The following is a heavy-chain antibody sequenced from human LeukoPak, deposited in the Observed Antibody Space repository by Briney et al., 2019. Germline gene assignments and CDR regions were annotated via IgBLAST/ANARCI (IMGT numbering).Heavy chain of an antibody. Sequence: GGSLRLSCAASGFTVSSSYMSWVRQAPGKGLEWVSAISGSGGSTYYADSVKGRFTISRDNSKNTLYLQMNSLRAEDTAVYYCAKAGPAAIPNWFDPWGQGTLVTVSS. CDR3: AKAGPAAIPNWFDP. D-gene: IGHD2-2*02. J-gene: IGHJ5*02. CDR2: ISGSGGST. V-gene: IGHV3-23*01. CDR1: GFTVSSSY.